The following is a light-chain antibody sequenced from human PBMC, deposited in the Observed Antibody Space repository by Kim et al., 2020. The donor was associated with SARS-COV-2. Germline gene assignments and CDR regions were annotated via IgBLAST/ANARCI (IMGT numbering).Light chain of an antibody. CDR2: DVN. J-gene: IGLJ3*02. Sequence: GHSITISCTGTSSDVGGYNYLSGYQQHPGKAPKVMIYDVNKRPSGASNRFSGSKSGNTASLTISGLQAEDEADYYCSSYTSSSSWVFGGGTKLTVL. CDR1: SSDVGGYNY. CDR3: SSYTSSSSWV. V-gene: IGLV2-14*04.